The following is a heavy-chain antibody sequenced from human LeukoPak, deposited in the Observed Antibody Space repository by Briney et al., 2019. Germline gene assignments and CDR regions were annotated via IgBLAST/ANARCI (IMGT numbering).Heavy chain of an antibody. CDR1: GGSFSGYY. CDR2: INHSGST. J-gene: IGHJ4*02. D-gene: IGHD3-22*01. V-gene: IGHV4-34*01. Sequence: SETLSLTCTVYGGSFSGYYWSWIRQPPGRGLEWIGEINHSGSTNYNPSLKSRVTISVDTSKNQFSLKLSSVTAADTAVYYCARRRTYYYDSSGRPFDYWGQGTLVTVSS. CDR3: ARRRTYYYDSSGRPFDY.